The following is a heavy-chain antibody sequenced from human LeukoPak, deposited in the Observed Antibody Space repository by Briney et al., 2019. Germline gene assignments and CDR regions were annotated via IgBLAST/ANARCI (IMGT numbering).Heavy chain of an antibody. V-gene: IGHV3-53*01. J-gene: IGHJ6*02. CDR2: IYSGGST. Sequence: GGSLRLSCAASGFTVSSNYMSWVRQAPGKGLEWVSVIYSGGSTYYADSVKGRFTISRDNSKNTLYLQMNSLRAEDTAVYYCARERSSGWQYYYYYYYGMDVWGQGTTVTVSS. CDR3: ARERSSGWQYYYYYYYGMDV. D-gene: IGHD6-19*01. CDR1: GFTVSSNY.